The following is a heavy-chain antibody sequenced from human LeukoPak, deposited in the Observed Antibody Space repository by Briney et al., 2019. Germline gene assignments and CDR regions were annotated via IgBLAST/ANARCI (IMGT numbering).Heavy chain of an antibody. V-gene: IGHV4-39*07. CDR1: GGSISSYY. Sequence: SETLSLTCTVSGGSISSYYWSWIRQPPGKGLEWIGSIYYSGSIYYNPSLKSRVTISVDTSRNQFSLKLSSVTAADTAVYYCARDTIAMAGTYYYYMDVWGKGTTVTVSS. J-gene: IGHJ6*03. CDR2: IYYSGSI. CDR3: ARDTIAMAGTYYYYMDV. D-gene: IGHD6-19*01.